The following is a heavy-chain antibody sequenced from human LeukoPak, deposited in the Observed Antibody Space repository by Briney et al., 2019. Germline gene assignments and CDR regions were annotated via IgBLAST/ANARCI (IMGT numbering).Heavy chain of an antibody. J-gene: IGHJ4*02. CDR2: ISDDGSNK. D-gene: IGHD1-26*01. V-gene: IGHV3-30-3*01. CDR1: GFTFSSYA. CDR3: ARDLGVDSGSYLFHY. Sequence: GGSLRLSCGASGFTFSSYAMHWVRQAPGKGLDWVAVISDDGSNKHYADSVKGRFTISRDNFNNTLYLQMNRLRADDTAVYYCARDLGVDSGSYLFHYWGQGTLVIVSS.